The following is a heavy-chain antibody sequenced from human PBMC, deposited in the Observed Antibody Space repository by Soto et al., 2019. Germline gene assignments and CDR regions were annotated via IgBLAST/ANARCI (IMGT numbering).Heavy chain of an antibody. CDR3: EHDYGGRSFY. D-gene: IGHD1-26*01. V-gene: IGHV2-5*02. CDR1: GFSLTTDRVG. J-gene: IGHJ4*02. Sequence: QITLKESGPTLVKPTQTLTLTCTFSGFSLTTDRVGVGWIRQPPGEALEWLAVIYWDDSKTYRPSLESRLTITKDTSKNQVALTMTNMESLDTATYYCEHDYGGRSFYWGQGTLVTVSS. CDR2: IYWDDSK.